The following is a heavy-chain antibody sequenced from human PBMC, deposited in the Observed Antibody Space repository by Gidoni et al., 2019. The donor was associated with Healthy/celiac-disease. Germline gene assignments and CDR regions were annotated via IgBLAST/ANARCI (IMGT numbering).Heavy chain of an antibody. D-gene: IGHD5-18*01. CDR2: ISSSSSTI. CDR1: GFTFSRYS. Sequence: EVQLVESGGGFVQPGGSLRLSCAASGFTFSRYSMNWVRQAPGTGLEWVSYISSSSSTIYYADSVKGRFTISRDNAKNSVYLQMNSLRDEDTAVYYCARDVRYSYGNFGDFDYWGQGTLVTVSS. J-gene: IGHJ4*02. V-gene: IGHV3-48*02. CDR3: ARDVRYSYGNFGDFDY.